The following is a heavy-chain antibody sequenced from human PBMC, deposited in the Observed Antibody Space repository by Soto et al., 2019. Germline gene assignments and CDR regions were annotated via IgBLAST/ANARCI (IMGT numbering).Heavy chain of an antibody. CDR2: IIPIFGTA. CDR1: GGTFSSYA. D-gene: IGHD6-6*01. Sequence: SVKVSCKASGGTFSSYAISWVRQAPGQGLEWMGGIIPIFGTANYAQKFQGRVTITADESTSTAYMELSSLRSEDTAVYYCARRTIAARQTFDSYYGMDVWGQGTTVTVYS. CDR3: ARRTIAARQTFDSYYGMDV. V-gene: IGHV1-69*13. J-gene: IGHJ6*02.